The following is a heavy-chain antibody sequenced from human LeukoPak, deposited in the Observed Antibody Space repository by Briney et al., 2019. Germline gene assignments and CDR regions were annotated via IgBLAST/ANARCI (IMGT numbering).Heavy chain of an antibody. CDR1: GYTFTSYD. CDR3: ARERGDGGMDV. CDR2: MNPNSGNT. D-gene: IGHD3-10*01. J-gene: IGHJ6*02. V-gene: IGHV1-8*01. Sequence: ASVKVSCKASGYTFTSYDINWVRQATGQGLEWMGWMNPNSGNTGYAQKFQGRVTMTRDTSISTAYMELSRLRSDDTAVYYCARERGDGGMDVWGQGTTVTVSS.